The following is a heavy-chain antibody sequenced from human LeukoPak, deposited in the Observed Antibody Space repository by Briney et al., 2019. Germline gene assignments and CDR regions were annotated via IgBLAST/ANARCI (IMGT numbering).Heavy chain of an antibody. V-gene: IGHV4-59*01. D-gene: IGHD2-2*01. CDR1: GDSITNYY. CDR3: AREILYCSSTSCYDY. J-gene: IGHJ4*02. Sequence: SETLSLTCTVSGDSITNYYWSWIRQPPGKGLEWIGYIYYSGSTNYNPSLKSRVTISVDTSKNQFSLKLSSVTAADTAVYYCAREILYCSSTSCYDYWGQGTLVTVSS. CDR2: IYYSGST.